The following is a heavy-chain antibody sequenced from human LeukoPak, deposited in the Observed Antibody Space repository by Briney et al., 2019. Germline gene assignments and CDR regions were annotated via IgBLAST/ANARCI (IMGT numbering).Heavy chain of an antibody. CDR3: VRGTALWRGIDY. CDR2: ISPDGSST. CDR1: GFRISDHW. J-gene: IGHJ4*02. D-gene: IGHD3-3*01. Sequence: GGSLRLSCADSGFRISDHWMHWVRRVPGKGLLWGSRISPDGSSTSYADSVKGRFTISRDNGKNTVYLEMNSLRGEDTAEYYCVRGTALWRGIDYWGQGTLVTVSS. V-gene: IGHV3-74*01.